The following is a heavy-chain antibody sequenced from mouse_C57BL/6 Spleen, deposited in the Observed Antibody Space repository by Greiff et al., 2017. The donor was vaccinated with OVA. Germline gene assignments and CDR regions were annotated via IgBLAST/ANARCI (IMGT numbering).Heavy chain of an antibody. V-gene: IGHV1-15*01. CDR1: GYTFTDYE. CDR2: IDPETGGT. D-gene: IGHD1-1*01. Sequence: QVQLKQSGAELVRPGASVTLSCKASGYTFTDYEMHWVKQTPVHGLEWIGAIDPETGGTAYNQKFKGKAILTADKSSSTAYMELRRLTCEESAVYDGKRGGDYGSNYYAMDYWGKGTSVTVSS. CDR3: KRGGDYGSNYYAMDY. J-gene: IGHJ4*01.